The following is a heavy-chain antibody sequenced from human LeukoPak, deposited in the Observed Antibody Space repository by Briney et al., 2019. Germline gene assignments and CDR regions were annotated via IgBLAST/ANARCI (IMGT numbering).Heavy chain of an antibody. CDR1: GYTFTGYY. V-gene: IGHV1-2*06. J-gene: IGHJ3*02. CDR3: ARDRDHDILTGYSTDAFDI. D-gene: IGHD3-9*01. CDR2: INPNSGGT. Sequence: ASVKVSCKASGYTFTGYYMHWVRQAPGQGLEWMGRINPNSGGTNYAQKFQGRVTMTRDTSISTAYMELSRLRSDDTAVYYCARDRDHDILTGYSTDAFDIWGQGTMVTVSS.